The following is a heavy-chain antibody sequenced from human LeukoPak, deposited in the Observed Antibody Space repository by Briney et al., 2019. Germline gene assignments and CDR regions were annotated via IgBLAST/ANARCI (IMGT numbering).Heavy chain of an antibody. Sequence: GGSLRLSCAASGFSVSTNYMSWVRQAPGKCLEWVSVIFTNGNTAYADSVKGRFTISRDNSKNMLYLQMNSLRAEDTAVYYCARDHYGLTSYPNPWGQGTLVTVSS. CDR3: ARDHYGLTSYPNP. V-gene: IGHV3-66*01. J-gene: IGHJ5*02. D-gene: IGHD3-10*01. CDR2: IFTNGNT. CDR1: GFSVSTNY.